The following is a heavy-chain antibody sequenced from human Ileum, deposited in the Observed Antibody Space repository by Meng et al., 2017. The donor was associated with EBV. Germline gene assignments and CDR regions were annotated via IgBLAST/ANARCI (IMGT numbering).Heavy chain of an antibody. CDR1: GGSISSSNW. CDR2: IYHSGST. D-gene: IGHD6-19*01. CDR3: ARVGQWLPIDY. V-gene: IGHV4-4*02. J-gene: IGHJ4*02. Sequence: QVQLQGSGPGLVRPSGTLSLPGAVSGGSISSSNWWSWVRQPPGKGLEWIGEIYHSGSTNYNPFLKSRVTISVDKSKNQFSLNLSSVTAADTAVYYCARVGQWLPIDYWGQGTLVTVSS.